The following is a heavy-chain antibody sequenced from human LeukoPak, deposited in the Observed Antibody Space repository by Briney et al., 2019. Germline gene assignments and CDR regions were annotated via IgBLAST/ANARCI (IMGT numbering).Heavy chain of an antibody. CDR3: ARDLPYCGGDCYPAADY. J-gene: IGHJ4*02. CDR2: IKQDGSVT. D-gene: IGHD2-21*02. Sequence: GGSLRLSCAASGFTFSDYWMIWVRQAPGKGLEWVANIKQDGSVTHYVDSVKGRFTVSRDNSKNSLYLQMNSLRAGDTAVYYCARDLPYCGGDCYPAADYWGQGTLVTVSS. CDR1: GFTFSDYW. V-gene: IGHV3-7*03.